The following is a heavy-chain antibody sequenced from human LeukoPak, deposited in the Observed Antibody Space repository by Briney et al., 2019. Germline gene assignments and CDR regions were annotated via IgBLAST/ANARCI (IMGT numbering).Heavy chain of an antibody. CDR2: VSYRGST. CDR1: GGSLSGFY. J-gene: IGHJ3*02. D-gene: IGHD1-14*01. V-gene: IGHV4-34*11. Sequence: SETLSLTCAVYGGSLSGFYWSWIRQSPGKGLEWIAYVSYRGSTNYNPSLKSRVTISVGTSKNLFSLELSSVTAADTAVYYCARGLNNRKSGRRFDVFEIWGQGTMVTVSS. CDR3: ARGLNNRKSGRRFDVFEI.